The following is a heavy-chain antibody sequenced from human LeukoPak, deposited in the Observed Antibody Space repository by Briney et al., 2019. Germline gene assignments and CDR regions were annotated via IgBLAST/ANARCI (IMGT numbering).Heavy chain of an antibody. V-gene: IGHV3-30*04. J-gene: IGHJ3*02. Sequence: GGSLRLSCAASGFTFSSYAMHWVRQAPGKGLEWVAVISYDGSNKYYADSVKGRFTISRDNSKNTLYLQMHSLRAEDTAVYYCARGENADDAFDIWGQGTMVTVSS. CDR3: ARGENADDAFDI. CDR2: ISYDGSNK. CDR1: GFTFSSYA.